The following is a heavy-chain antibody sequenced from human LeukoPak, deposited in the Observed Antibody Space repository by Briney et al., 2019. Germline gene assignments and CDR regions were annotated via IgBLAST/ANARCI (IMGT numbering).Heavy chain of an antibody. D-gene: IGHD5-24*01. Sequence: GGSLRLSCAASGFTVSSSYMSWVRQAPGKGLEWVSVIYRGGDTYYGDSVKGRFTISRDSSNNTLYLQMNSLRVEDTAVYYCARGPRRDGYNWYDFWGQGTLVTVSS. CDR3: ARGPRRDGYNWYDF. CDR2: IYRGGDT. V-gene: IGHV3-53*01. CDR1: GFTVSSSY. J-gene: IGHJ4*02.